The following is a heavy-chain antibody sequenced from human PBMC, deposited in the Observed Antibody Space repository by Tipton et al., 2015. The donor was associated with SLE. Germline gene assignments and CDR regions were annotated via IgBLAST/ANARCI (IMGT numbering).Heavy chain of an antibody. CDR3: ARGGGDSGDEWDYGMDV. CDR2: MYFGGST. CDR1: GGSINSGGYY. D-gene: IGHD5-12*01. V-gene: IGHV4-39*06. J-gene: IGHJ6*02. Sequence: TLSLTCIVSGGSINSGGYYWGWIRQPPGRGLEWVGSMYFGGSTYYNPSLKSRVTISGATAEKQITLTLNSVTAADTAVYFCARGGGDSGDEWDYGMDVWGQGTTVTVSS.